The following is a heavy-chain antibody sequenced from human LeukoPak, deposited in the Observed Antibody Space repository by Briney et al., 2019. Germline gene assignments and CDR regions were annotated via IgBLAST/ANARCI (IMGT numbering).Heavy chain of an antibody. CDR3: AREVRSSGWYGARYFDY. D-gene: IGHD6-19*01. CDR2: ISSSSSYI. Sequence: GGSLRLSCAASGFTFSSYSMNWVRQAPGKGLEWVSSISSSSSYIYYADSVKGRFTISRDNAKNSLYLQMNSLRAEDTAVYYCAREVRSSGWYGARYFDYWGQGTLVTVSS. V-gene: IGHV3-21*04. J-gene: IGHJ4*02. CDR1: GFTFSSYS.